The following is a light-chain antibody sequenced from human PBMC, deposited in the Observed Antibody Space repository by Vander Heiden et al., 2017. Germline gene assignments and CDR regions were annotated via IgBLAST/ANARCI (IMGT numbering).Light chain of an antibody. V-gene: IGLV3-21*02. J-gene: IGLJ1*01. CDR2: DDR. CDR3: QVGDSNSFHV. CDR1: DIGSKN. Sequence: SYVLTQPPSVSVAPGQTATITCGGNDIGSKNVHWYQQKSGQAPVLVVYDDRDRPAGIPERISGSNSGNTATLTISGGEAGDEADYYCQVGDSNSFHVFGTGTTVTVL.